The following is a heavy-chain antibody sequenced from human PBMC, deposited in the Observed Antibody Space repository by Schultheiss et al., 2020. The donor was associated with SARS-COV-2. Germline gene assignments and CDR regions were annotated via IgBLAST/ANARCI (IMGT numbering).Heavy chain of an antibody. CDR2: TYYRSKWYN. J-gene: IGHJ5*02. CDR3: ARHRRDPYSGSYRWFDP. Sequence: SQTLSLTCAISGDSVSSNSAAWNWIRQSPSRGLEWLGRTYYRSKWYNDYAVSVKSRITINPDTSKNQFSLQLNSVTPEDTAVYYCARHRRDPYSGSYRWFDPWGQGTLVTVSS. V-gene: IGHV6-1*01. CDR1: GDSVSSNSAA. D-gene: IGHD1-26*01.